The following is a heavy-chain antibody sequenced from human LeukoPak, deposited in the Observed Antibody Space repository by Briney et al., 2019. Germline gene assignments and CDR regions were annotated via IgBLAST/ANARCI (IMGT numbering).Heavy chain of an antibody. D-gene: IGHD3-22*01. J-gene: IGHJ3*02. CDR3: ARHDSSGPYNAFDI. Sequence: SETLSLTCTVSGASIRRSTYYLGWIRQPPGKGLDWIGSIYYSGTTYYNPSLKSRLTISGDTAKNQFSLKLSSVTAADTAVYYCARHDSSGPYNAFDIWGQGTMVTVSS. CDR2: IYYSGTT. CDR1: GASIRRSTYY. V-gene: IGHV4-39*01.